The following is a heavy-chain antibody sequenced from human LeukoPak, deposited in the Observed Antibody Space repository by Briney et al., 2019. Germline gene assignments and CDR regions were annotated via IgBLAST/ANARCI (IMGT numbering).Heavy chain of an antibody. V-gene: IGHV3-30-3*01. CDR3: ARSGCSSTSCYKNFDY. Sequence: GGSLRLSCAASGFTFSAYWMTWVRQAPGKGLEWVAVISYDGSNKYYADSVKGRFTISRDNSKNTLYLQMNSLRAEDTAVYYCARSGCSSTSCYKNFDYWGQGTLVTVSS. J-gene: IGHJ4*02. CDR2: ISYDGSNK. CDR1: GFTFSAYW. D-gene: IGHD2-2*02.